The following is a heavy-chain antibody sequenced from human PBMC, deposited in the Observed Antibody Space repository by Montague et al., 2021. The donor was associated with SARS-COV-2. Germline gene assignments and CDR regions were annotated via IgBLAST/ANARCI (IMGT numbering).Heavy chain of an antibody. CDR3: ARHLAISGPAAVSDY. Sequence: SETLSLTCTVSGDSISSGYFYWGRIRQPPGKGLEWVGTIHYSGITYYXXXLKSRVTISVDTSRNQFSLKLSSVTAADTAIYYCARHLAISGPAAVSDYWGQGTLVTVSS. D-gene: IGHD2-2*01. V-gene: IGHV4-39*01. CDR1: GDSISSGYFY. CDR2: IHYSGIT. J-gene: IGHJ4*02.